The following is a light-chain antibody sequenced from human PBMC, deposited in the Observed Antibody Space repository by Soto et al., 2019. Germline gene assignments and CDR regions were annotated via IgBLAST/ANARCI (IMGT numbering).Light chain of an antibody. CDR1: QSISSY. Sequence: DIQMTQSPSSLSASVGDRFTITCRASQSISSYLNWYQQKPGKAPKLLIYAASSLQSGVPSRFSGSGSETDLTLTISSLQPEDFATYYCQQSYSTPPTFGQGTRLEIK. V-gene: IGKV1-39*01. J-gene: IGKJ5*01. CDR2: AAS. CDR3: QQSYSTPPT.